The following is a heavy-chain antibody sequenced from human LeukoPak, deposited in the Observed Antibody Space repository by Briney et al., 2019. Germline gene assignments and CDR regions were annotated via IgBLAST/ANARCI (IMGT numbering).Heavy chain of an antibody. CDR3: ASLARDY. D-gene: IGHD3-3*02. Sequence: PGGSLRLSCAASGFIGSNTYMTWVRQAPGKGLEWVSVIHNDGSTYYADSAKGRFTVSRDNSKNMLFLRMNSLRVEDTAVYFCASLARDYWGQGTLVSVSS. J-gene: IGHJ4*02. CDR2: IHNDGST. V-gene: IGHV3-53*01. CDR1: GFIGSNTY.